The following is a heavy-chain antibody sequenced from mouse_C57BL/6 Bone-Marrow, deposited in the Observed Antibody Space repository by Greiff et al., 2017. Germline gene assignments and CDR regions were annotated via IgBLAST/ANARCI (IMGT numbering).Heavy chain of an antibody. CDR3: ARENWPYAMDY. Sequence: QVQLQQSGAELARPGASVKLCCKASGYTFTSYGISWVKQRPGQGLEWIGEIYPRSGNTYYNEKFKGKATLTADKSSSTAYMELRSLTSEDSAVYFCARENWPYAMDYWGQGTSVTVSS. CDR2: IYPRSGNT. D-gene: IGHD4-1*01. V-gene: IGHV1-81*01. CDR1: GYTFTSYG. J-gene: IGHJ4*01.